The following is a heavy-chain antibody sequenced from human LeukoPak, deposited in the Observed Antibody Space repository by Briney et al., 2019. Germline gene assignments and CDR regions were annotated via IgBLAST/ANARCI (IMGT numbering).Heavy chain of an antibody. D-gene: IGHD1-26*01. CDR2: ISAYNGNT. CDR3: ARGGTSGSYYDY. CDR1: GYTFTSYG. V-gene: IGHV1-18*01. J-gene: IGHJ4*02. Sequence: ASVKVSCKASGYTFTSYGISWVRQAPGQGLEWMGWISAYNGNTNYAQKFQGRVTMTRDTSISTAYMELSRLRSDDTAVYYCARGGTSGSYYDYWGQGTLVTVSS.